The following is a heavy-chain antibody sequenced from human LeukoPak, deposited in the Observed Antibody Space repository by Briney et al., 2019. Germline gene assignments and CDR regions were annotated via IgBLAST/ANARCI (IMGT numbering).Heavy chain of an antibody. CDR2: MNPNSGNT. V-gene: IGHV1-8*01. J-gene: IGHJ5*02. D-gene: IGHD3-16*02. CDR1: GYTFTSYD. Sequence: ASVKVSCKASGYTFTSYDINWVRQATGQGLEWMGWMNPNSGNTGYAQKFQGRVTMTRNTSISTAYMELSSLRSEDTAVYYCARGVIMITFGGVIAKMRFDPWGQGTLVTVSS. CDR3: ARGVIMITFGGVIAKMRFDP.